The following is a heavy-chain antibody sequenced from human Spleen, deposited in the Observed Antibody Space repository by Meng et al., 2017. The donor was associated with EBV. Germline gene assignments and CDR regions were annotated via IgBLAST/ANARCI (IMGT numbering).Heavy chain of an antibody. CDR3: ARGNPFSSGWIADT. CDR2: ISHSGTT. Sequence: QVQLQQWGAGLLKPSETLSLTCAVYGGSFSDYFWSWIRQPPGKGLEWIGEISHSGTTNYNPSLKSRVTISVDTSRNQFSLKLTSVTAADTAVYYCARGNPFSSGWIADTWGQGALVTVSS. J-gene: IGHJ5*02. V-gene: IGHV4-34*01. D-gene: IGHD6-19*01. CDR1: GGSFSDYF.